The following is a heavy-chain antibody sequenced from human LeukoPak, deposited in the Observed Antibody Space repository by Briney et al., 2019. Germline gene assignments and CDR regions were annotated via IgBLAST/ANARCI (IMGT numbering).Heavy chain of an antibody. CDR1: GFTFSSYS. CDR2: ISSSSSYI. Sequence: PGGSLRLSCAASGFTFSSYSMNWVRQAPGKGLEWVSSISSSSSYIYYADSVKGRFTISTDNAKNSPYLQMNSLRAEDTAVYYCARASGSYGGAPGYWGQGTLVTVSS. J-gene: IGHJ4*02. D-gene: IGHD1-26*01. CDR3: ARASGSYGGAPGY. V-gene: IGHV3-21*01.